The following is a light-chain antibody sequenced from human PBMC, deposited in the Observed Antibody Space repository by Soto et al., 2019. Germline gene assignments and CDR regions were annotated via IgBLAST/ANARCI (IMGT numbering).Light chain of an antibody. CDR3: QQYETSPRT. CDR2: GAS. J-gene: IGKJ1*01. CDR1: QSVSSNY. V-gene: IGKV3-20*01. Sequence: EIVLTQSPGTLSLSPGERATLSCRASQSVSSNYLAWYQQRRGQAPRLLIYGASSRATCIPTRFSGSGSGTDCTLTISRREPEEFAVYYCQQYETSPRTCGQGTKVDI.